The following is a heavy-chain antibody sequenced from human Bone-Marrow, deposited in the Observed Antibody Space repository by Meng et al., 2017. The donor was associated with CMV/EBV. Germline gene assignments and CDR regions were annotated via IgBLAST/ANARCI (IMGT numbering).Heavy chain of an antibody. CDR2: IHYSGST. V-gene: IGHV4-59*08. CDR1: GDSMSTYY. Sequence: GSLRLSCSVSGDSMSTYYWSWIRQPPGKGLEWIGYIHYSGSTKYNPSLKSRVTMSLDTSKNQFSLKLSSVTAADTAVYYCARLEYSSSEAFSWGQGTLVTVSS. CDR3: ARLEYSSSEAFS. J-gene: IGHJ4*02. D-gene: IGHD6-6*01.